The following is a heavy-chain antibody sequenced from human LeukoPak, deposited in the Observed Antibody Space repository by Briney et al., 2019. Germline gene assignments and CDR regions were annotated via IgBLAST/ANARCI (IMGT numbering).Heavy chain of an antibody. CDR2: ISAYNGNT. J-gene: IGHJ4*02. Sequence: ASVTVSCKASGYTFTSYGISWVRQAPGQGLEWMGWISAYNGNTNYAQKLQGRVTMTTDTSTSTAYMELRSLRSDDTAVDYCARDNQWLRLVDYWGQGTLVTVSS. V-gene: IGHV1-18*01. D-gene: IGHD5-12*01. CDR3: ARDNQWLRLVDY. CDR1: GYTFTSYG.